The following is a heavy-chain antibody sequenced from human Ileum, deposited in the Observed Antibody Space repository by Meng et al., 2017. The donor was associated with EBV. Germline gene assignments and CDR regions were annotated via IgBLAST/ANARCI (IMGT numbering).Heavy chain of an antibody. V-gene: IGHV4-4*02. CDR1: GGSISSSNW. J-gene: IGHJ4*02. CDR3: ARVGQWLPIDY. D-gene: IGHD6-19*01. CDR2: IYHSGST. Sequence: QLLLKGSGPGLVKPSGSLSLTCAVVGGSISSSNWWSWVRQPPGKGLEWIGEIYHSGSTNYNPSLKSRVTISVDKSKNQFSLNLSSVTAADTAVYYCARVGQWLPIDYWGQGTLVTVSS.